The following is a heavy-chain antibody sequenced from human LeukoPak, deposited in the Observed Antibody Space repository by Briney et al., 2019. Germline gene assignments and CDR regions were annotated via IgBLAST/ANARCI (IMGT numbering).Heavy chain of an antibody. D-gene: IGHD5-18*01. CDR2: ISYDGNNK. J-gene: IGHJ4*02. Sequence: GGSLRLSCAASGFTFSDYWIHWVRQAPGKGLEWVAVISYDGNNKYYADSVKGRFTIFRDNFKNAVYLQMNSLRAEDTAVYYCARPQGGRQIWLHFDYWGQGTLVTVSS. CDR1: GFTFSDYW. CDR3: ARPQGGRQIWLHFDY. V-gene: IGHV3-30-3*01.